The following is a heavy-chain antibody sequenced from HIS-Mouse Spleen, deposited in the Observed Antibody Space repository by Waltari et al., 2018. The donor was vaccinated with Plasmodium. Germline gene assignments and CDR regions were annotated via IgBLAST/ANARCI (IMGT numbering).Heavy chain of an antibody. V-gene: IGHV3-30*18. CDR1: GFTFSRYG. J-gene: IGHJ4*02. CDR2: ISYDGSNK. CDR3: AKDRRSSSWYVDY. Sequence: QVQLVESGGGVVQPGSSLRLSCAASGFTFSRYGMPWVRQAPGKGLEWVAVISYDGSNKYYADSVKGRFTISRDNSKNTLYLQMNSLRAEDTAVYYCAKDRRSSSWYVDYWGQGTLVTVSS. D-gene: IGHD6-13*01.